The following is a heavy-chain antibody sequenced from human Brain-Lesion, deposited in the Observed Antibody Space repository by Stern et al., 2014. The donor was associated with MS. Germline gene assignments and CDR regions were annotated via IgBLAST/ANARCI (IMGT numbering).Heavy chain of an antibody. CDR1: GGSISSGGYY. V-gene: IGHV4-61*02. CDR3: ARGRVVPGFQYYATDV. CDR2: IFNSGST. Sequence: VQLEESGPGLVKPSQTLSLSCTVSGGSISSGGYYWSWIRQPAGKGLEWIGRIFNSGSTRHKPSPQSRGPISTDQVKNQFFPRLTPMTAADTAVYYCARGRVVPGFQYYATDVWGQGTTVIVSS. D-gene: IGHD2-2*01. J-gene: IGHJ6*02.